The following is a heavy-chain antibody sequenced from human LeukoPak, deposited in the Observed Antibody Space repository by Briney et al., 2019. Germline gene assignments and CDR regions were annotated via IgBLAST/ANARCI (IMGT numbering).Heavy chain of an antibody. Sequence: GGSLRLSCAASGFKFSDHYIDWVRRAPGKGLKWVGRSRNKASSYTTEYAASVEGRFTISRDVSESSLYLQMNSLRAEDTAVYYCANPSATFISYYYYGMDVWGQGTTVTVSS. D-gene: IGHD2-15*01. J-gene: IGHJ6*02. CDR1: GFKFSDHY. V-gene: IGHV3-72*01. CDR2: SRNKASSYTT. CDR3: ANPSATFISYYYYGMDV.